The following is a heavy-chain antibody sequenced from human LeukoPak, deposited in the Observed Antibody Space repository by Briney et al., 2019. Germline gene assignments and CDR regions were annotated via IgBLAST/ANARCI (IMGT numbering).Heavy chain of an antibody. Sequence: GGSLRLSCAASGFTFSRYAMHWVRQAPGTGLEWVAVISYDGTNKYYADSVKGRFTISRDNAKNSLYLQMNSLRAEDTAVYYCARDGPTVTTKASDYWGQGTLVTVSS. CDR2: ISYDGTNK. V-gene: IGHV3-30-3*01. D-gene: IGHD4-17*01. J-gene: IGHJ4*02. CDR3: ARDGPTVTTKASDY. CDR1: GFTFSRYA.